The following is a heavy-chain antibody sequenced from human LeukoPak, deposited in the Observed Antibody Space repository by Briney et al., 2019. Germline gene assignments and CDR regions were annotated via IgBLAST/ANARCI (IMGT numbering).Heavy chain of an antibody. D-gene: IGHD3-10*01. CDR3: ARLHSGTYSPIDY. J-gene: IGHJ4*02. Sequence: PSETLSLTCTVSGGSISSSSYYWGWLRQPPGKGLEWIGSIYYSGSTYYNPSLQSRVTISVDTSKNQLSLKLSSVTAADTAVYYCARLHSGTYSPIDYGGQGTLVTVSS. CDR1: GGSISSSSYY. V-gene: IGHV4-39*01. CDR2: IYYSGST.